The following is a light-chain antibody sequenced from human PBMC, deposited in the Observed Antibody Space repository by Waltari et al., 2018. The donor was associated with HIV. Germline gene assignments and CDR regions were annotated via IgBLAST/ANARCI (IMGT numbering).Light chain of an antibody. CDR2: RNN. CDR3: AAWDDSPYV. J-gene: IGLJ1*01. Sequence: QSVLTQSPSASGTPGQRVTISCSGSSSNIGSHYVYCYQQPPGTAPKLLIYRNNQRPSGVPDRFSGSKSGTSASLAINGLRSEDEADYYCAAWDDSPYVFGTGTKVTVL. CDR1: SSNIGSHY. V-gene: IGLV1-47*01.